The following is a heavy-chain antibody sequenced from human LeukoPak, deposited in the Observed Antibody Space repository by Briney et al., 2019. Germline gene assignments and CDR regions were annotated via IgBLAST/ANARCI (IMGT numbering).Heavy chain of an antibody. J-gene: IGHJ5*02. V-gene: IGHV4-59*01. Sequence: PSETLSLTCTVSGGSISSYYWSWIRQPPGKGLEWIGYIYYSGSTNYNPSLKSRVTISVDTSKNQFSLKLSSATAADTAVYYCARGWESGSSYNWFDPWGQGTLVTVSS. D-gene: IGHD3-3*01. CDR1: GGSISSYY. CDR3: ARGWESGSSYNWFDP. CDR2: IYYSGST.